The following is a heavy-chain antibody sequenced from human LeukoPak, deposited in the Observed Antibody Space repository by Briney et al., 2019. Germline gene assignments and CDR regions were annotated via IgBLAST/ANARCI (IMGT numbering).Heavy chain of an antibody. Sequence: ASAKVSCKASGYTFTSYFMHWVRPAPGQGLEWLGMINPSGSTTTYAQKFQGRVTMTRDTSTSTVYMELSSLRSEDTAVYYCARETSDSWGQGTLVTVSS. D-gene: IGHD1-1*01. CDR2: INPSGSTT. V-gene: IGHV1-46*01. CDR3: ARETSDS. CDR1: GYTFTSYF. J-gene: IGHJ5*01.